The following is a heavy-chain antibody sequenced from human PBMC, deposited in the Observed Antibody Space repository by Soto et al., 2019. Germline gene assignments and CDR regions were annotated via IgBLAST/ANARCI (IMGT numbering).Heavy chain of an antibody. CDR3: ARSDKKRESITMVRGVMNWFDP. CDR1: GGSISSSSYY. V-gene: IGHV4-39*01. J-gene: IGHJ5*02. CDR2: IYYSGST. D-gene: IGHD3-10*01. Sequence: PSETLSLTCTVSGGSISSSSYYWGWIRQPPGKGLEWIGSIYYSGSTYYNPSLKSRVTISVDTSKNQFSLKLSSVTAADTAVYYCARSDKKRESITMVRGVMNWFDPWGQGTLVTVSS.